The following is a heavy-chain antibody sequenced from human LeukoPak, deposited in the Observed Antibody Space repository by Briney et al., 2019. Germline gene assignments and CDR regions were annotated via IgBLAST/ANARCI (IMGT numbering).Heavy chain of an antibody. CDR2: NDYSGST. D-gene: IGHD1/OR15-1a*01. CDR1: GGPISTHY. CDR3: AKGATLRGTYYMDV. Sequence: PSETLSLTCIVSGGPISTHYWSWSRQPPGKGLEWIGYNDYSGSTNYNPSLKSRVTISVDTSKNQFSLKLNSVTAADTAVYYWAKGATLRGTYYMDVGAKGTRVTFS. V-gene: IGHV4-59*11. J-gene: IGHJ6*03.